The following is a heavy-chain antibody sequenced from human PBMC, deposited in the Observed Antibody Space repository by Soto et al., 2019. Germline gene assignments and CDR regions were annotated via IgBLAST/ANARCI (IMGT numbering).Heavy chain of an antibody. Sequence: QVQLVQSGLEMKKPGASVKVSCKASGYNFNSYDIIWVRQAPGQGLEWMGWISSYNANTNYAPKFQGRVTMTTDTSTSTVYMELRSLRFDDTAVYYCARSQRLPLVWFDPWGQGTLVTVSS. CDR1: GYNFNSYD. J-gene: IGHJ5*02. V-gene: IGHV1-18*01. CDR3: ARSQRLPLVWFDP. CDR2: ISSYNANT. D-gene: IGHD2-21*02.